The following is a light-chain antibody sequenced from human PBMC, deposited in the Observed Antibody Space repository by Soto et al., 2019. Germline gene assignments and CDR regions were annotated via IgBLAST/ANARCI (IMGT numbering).Light chain of an antibody. J-gene: IGKJ2*02. V-gene: IGKV1-33*01. CDR3: QQFDSVPCT. CDR2: DAA. Sequence: IEMTQSPSALSASAGDRVTITCQASQDIKNYVIWYQQKPGRAPKLLIYDAASLGTGVSSRFSGSGSGTKFTLTIRSLQPEDVATYYCQQFDSVPCTFGQGTKLEIK. CDR1: QDIKNY.